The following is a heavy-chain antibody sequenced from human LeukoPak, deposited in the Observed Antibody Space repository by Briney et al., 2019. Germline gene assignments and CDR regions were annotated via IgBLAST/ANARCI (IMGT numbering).Heavy chain of an antibody. Sequence: GGSLRLSCAASGFIFTNYFMSWVRQAPGKGLEWVASIKHDGSEKYYVDSVRGRFAISRDNTMNSLYLQMSSLRAEDTAVYYCATDRGWRTSGYYLYYFEYWGQGTPVTYSS. CDR3: ATDRGWRTSGYYLYYFEY. CDR2: IKHDGSEK. J-gene: IGHJ4*02. CDR1: GFIFTNYF. V-gene: IGHV3-7*01. D-gene: IGHD3-3*01.